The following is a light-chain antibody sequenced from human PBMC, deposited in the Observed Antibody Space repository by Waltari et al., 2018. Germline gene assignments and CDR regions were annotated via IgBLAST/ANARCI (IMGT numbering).Light chain of an antibody. CDR3: QHTLA. CDR2: GAS. V-gene: IGKV1-39*01. Sequence: DIQMTQSPSSLSASVGDKVTITCRTSQTIINNLNWYQQKPGEAPKILIYGASNLQSGVSSRFSGSGSGTDFTLTISSLQPEDFATYYCQHTLAFGPGTKVDIK. J-gene: IGKJ3*01. CDR1: QTIINN.